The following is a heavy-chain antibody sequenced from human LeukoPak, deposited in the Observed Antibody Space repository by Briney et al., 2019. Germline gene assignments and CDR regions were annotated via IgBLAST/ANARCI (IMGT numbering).Heavy chain of an antibody. V-gene: IGHV4-59*13. CDR3: TRGAGWLIDY. J-gene: IGHJ4*02. Sequence: SETLSLTCTVSDDSINNYYWTWIRQPPGKGLEWIGYFHNSGTSTYNPSLKSRVTISADTSKNQFSLKLNSLTTADTAVYYCTRGAGWLIDYWGQGILVTVSS. CDR1: DDSINNYY. CDR2: FHNSGTS. D-gene: IGHD3-16*01.